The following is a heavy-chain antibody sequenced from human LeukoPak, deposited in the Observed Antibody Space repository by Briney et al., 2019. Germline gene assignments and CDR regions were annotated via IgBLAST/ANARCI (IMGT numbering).Heavy chain of an antibody. Sequence: GGSLRLSCAASGFTFRSYAMHWVRQAPGKGLEWVSGINWNGGSTGYADSVKGRFTISRDNAKNSLYLQMNSLRAEDTAVYYCAELGITMIGGVWGKGTTVTISS. J-gene: IGHJ6*04. CDR2: INWNGGST. D-gene: IGHD3-10*02. CDR1: GFTFRSYA. CDR3: AELGITMIGGV. V-gene: IGHV3-20*04.